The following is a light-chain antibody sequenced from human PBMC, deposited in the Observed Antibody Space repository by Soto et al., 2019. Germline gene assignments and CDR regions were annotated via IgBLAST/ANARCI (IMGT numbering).Light chain of an antibody. CDR3: TSYTTSSTHWV. Sequence: QSVLTQPAPVSGSPGQSITISCTGTSSDVGGYNYVSWYQQHPDKAPKLMIYEVSNRPSGVSNRFSGSKSGNTASLTISGLQAEDEADYYCTSYTTSSTHWVFGGGTQLTVL. V-gene: IGLV2-14*01. CDR1: SSDVGGYNY. J-gene: IGLJ3*02. CDR2: EVS.